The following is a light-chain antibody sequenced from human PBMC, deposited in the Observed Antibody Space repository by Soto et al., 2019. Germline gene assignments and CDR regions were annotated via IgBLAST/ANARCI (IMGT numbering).Light chain of an antibody. Sequence: EIVLTQSPVILSLSPGDRATLSCRASQSVRSFIAWYQQKPGRAPRLLIYDAFNRASGIPARFSGSGSGTDFTLTISSLEPEDFAVYYCQQRSNWPRTFGQGTKVEIK. J-gene: IGKJ1*01. CDR2: DAF. V-gene: IGKV3-11*01. CDR1: QSVRSF. CDR3: QQRSNWPRT.